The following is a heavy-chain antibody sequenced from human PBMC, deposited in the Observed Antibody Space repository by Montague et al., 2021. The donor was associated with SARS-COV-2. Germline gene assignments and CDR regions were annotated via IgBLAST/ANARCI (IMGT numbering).Heavy chain of an antibody. J-gene: IGHJ4*02. CDR2: IYYSGST. D-gene: IGHD3-10*01. CDR1: GGSISSSSYY. Sequence: SETLSLTCTVSGGSISSSSYYWGWIRQPPGKGLEWIGSIYYSGSTYYXXXLKSRVTISVDTSKNQFSLKLSSVTAADTAVYYCARVDVLTMVRGIIRGGCYSDYWGQGTLVTVSS. V-gene: IGHV4-39*01. CDR3: ARVDVLTMVRGIIRGGCYSDY.